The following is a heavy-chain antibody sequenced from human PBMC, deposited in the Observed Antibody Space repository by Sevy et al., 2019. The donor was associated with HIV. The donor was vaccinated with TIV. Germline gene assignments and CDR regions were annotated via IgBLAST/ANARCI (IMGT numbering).Heavy chain of an antibody. J-gene: IGHJ4*01. CDR3: ARDSPGYGGYSY. Sequence: GGSLRLSCAASRFTFKTYWMSWVRQAPGKGLEWVGNIKEDGSAKYYADSVRGRFTISRDNAKNSLYLQMSSMRVEDTAVYYCARDSPGYGGYSYWGQGTLVTVSS. D-gene: IGHD1-26*01. V-gene: IGHV3-7*01. CDR2: IKEDGSAK. CDR1: RFTFKTYW.